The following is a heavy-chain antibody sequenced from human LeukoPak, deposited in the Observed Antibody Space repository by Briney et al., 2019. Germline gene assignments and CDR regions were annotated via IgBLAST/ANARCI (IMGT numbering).Heavy chain of an antibody. CDR3: AKDPDSSGYYYFDY. D-gene: IGHD3-22*01. J-gene: IGHJ4*02. CDR1: GFTFSSYS. CDR2: ISSSSSYI. V-gene: IGHV3-21*04. Sequence: PGGSLRLSCAASGFTFSSYSMNWVRQAPGKGLEWVSSISSSSSYIYYADSVKGRFTISRDNAKNSLYLQMNSLRAEDTALYYCAKDPDSSGYYYFDYWGQGTLVTVSS.